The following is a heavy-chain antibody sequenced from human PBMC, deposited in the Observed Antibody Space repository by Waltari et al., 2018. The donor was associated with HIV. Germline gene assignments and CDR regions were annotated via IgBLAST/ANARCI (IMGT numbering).Heavy chain of an antibody. CDR1: GYTITNYV. J-gene: IGHJ5*02. CDR2: INGSNGNT. Sequence: QVQLVQSGAEVKKPGASVKVSCKASGYTITNYVMHWVRQAPGQSLEWMGWINGSNGNTKYSQKFHGRVTITRDTSASTGYMELNSLTSEDTAVYYCARDSIASSGRIDPWGQGTLVTVSS. CDR3: ARDSIASSGRIDP. D-gene: IGHD6-13*01. V-gene: IGHV1-3*01.